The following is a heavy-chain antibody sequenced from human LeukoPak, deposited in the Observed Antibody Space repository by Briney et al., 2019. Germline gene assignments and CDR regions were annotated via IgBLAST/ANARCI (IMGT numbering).Heavy chain of an antibody. D-gene: IGHD6-13*01. J-gene: IGHJ6*03. CDR2: ISAYNGNT. CDR3: ARVSSSFSYFYYYYMDV. V-gene: IGHV1-18*01. Sequence: GASVKVSCKASGYTFTSYGISWVRQAPGQGLEWMGWISAYNGNTNYAQKLQGRVTMTTDTSTSTAYMELRSLRSDDTAVYYCARVSSSFSYFYYYYMDVWGKGTTVTVSS. CDR1: GYTFTSYG.